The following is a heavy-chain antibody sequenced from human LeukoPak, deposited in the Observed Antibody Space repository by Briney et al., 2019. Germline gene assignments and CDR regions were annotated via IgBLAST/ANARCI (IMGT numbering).Heavy chain of an antibody. CDR1: GGSISSGGYY. CDR2: IYYSGST. Sequence: SETLSLTCTVSGGSISSGGYYWSWIRQHPGKGLEWIGYIYYSGSTYYNPSLKSRVTISVDTSKNQFSLKLSSVTAADTAVYYCARDLGYGSGSYYNHYFDYWGQGTLVTVSS. V-gene: IGHV4-31*03. CDR3: ARDLGYGSGSYYNHYFDY. J-gene: IGHJ4*02. D-gene: IGHD3-10*01.